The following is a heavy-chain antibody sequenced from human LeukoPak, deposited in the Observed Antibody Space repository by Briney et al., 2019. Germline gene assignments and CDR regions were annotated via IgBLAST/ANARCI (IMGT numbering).Heavy chain of an antibody. Sequence: GSLGLSCAASGFTFSSYGMSWVRQAPGKGLEWVSAISGSGGSTYYADSVKGRFTISRDNSKNTLYLQMNSLRAEDTAVYYCAKDRDYHDSSLDYWGQGTLVTVSS. J-gene: IGHJ4*02. D-gene: IGHD3-22*01. CDR3: AKDRDYHDSSLDY. CDR2: ISGSGGST. V-gene: IGHV3-23*01. CDR1: GFTFSSYG.